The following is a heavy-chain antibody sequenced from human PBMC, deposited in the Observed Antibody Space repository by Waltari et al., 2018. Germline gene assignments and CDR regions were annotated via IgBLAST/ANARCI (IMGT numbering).Heavy chain of an antibody. CDR2: INPKSGGT. V-gene: IGHV1-2*06. J-gene: IGHJ5*02. CDR1: GYTFTGYY. Sequence: QVQLVQSGAEVKQPRASVKVSCKASGYTFTGYYIHWVRQAPGQGLEWMGRINPKSGGTNYAEKFQGRVTMTRDTSISTAYMELRRLRSDDTAVYYCARGDGYTDNWLDPWGQGTLVTVSS. D-gene: IGHD5-12*01. CDR3: ARGDGYTDNWLDP.